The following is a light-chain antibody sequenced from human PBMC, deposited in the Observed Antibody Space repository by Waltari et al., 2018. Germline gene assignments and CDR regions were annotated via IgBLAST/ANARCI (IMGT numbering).Light chain of an antibody. V-gene: IGLV1-40*01. CDR2: GNT. CDR1: SSNIGAGYD. J-gene: IGLJ2*01. CDR3: QSYDSSLSGVV. Sequence: QSVLTQPPSVSGAPGQRVTISCTGSSSNIGAGYDVHWYQQVPGTAPKVLIFGNTNRPSRVPDLFACSKSGTSASLAITGLQAEDEADYYCQSYDSSLSGVVFGGGTKLTVL.